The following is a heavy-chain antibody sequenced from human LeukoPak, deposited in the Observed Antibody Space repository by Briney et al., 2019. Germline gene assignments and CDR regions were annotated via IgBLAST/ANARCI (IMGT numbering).Heavy chain of an antibody. J-gene: IGHJ6*03. Sequence: SETLSLTCTVSRGSISTKNYFWGWIRQPPGKGLEWIGSISHSGGTYYSPSLKSRVTISIDTSKTQFSLKLRSVTAADTAVYFCARHIPLIHSITGSYHYYMDDWGEGTSVAVSS. V-gene: IGHV4-39*01. D-gene: IGHD3-22*01. CDR3: ARHIPLIHSITGSYHYYMDD. CDR2: ISHSGGT. CDR1: RGSISTKNYF.